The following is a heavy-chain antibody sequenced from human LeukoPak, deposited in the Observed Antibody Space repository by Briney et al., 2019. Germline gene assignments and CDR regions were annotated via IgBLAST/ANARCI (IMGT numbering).Heavy chain of an antibody. Sequence: ASVKVSCKVSGYTFNTYGITWVRQAPGQGLEWMGRISAYNGNTNYAQKVQGRVTMTTDTSTNTAYMDLRSLRSDDTAVYYCARDSADCSGGSCYSAEYFQYWGQGTLVTVSS. D-gene: IGHD2-15*01. V-gene: IGHV1-18*01. CDR3: ARDSADCSGGSCYSAEYFQY. J-gene: IGHJ1*01. CDR2: ISAYNGNT. CDR1: GYTFNTYG.